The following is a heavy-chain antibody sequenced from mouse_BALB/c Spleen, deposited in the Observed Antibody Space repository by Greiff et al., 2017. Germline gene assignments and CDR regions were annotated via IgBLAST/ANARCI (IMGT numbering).Heavy chain of an antibody. CDR1: GYSFTGYY. Sequence: LVKTGASVKISCKASGYSFTGYYMHWVKQSHGKSLEWIGYIGCYNGATSYNQKFKGKATFTVDTSSSTAYMQFNSLTSEDSAVYYCARSTTPANYAMDYWGQGTSVTVSS. CDR2: IGCYNGAT. V-gene: IGHV1S34*01. J-gene: IGHJ4*01. D-gene: IGHD1-1*01. CDR3: ARSTTPANYAMDY.